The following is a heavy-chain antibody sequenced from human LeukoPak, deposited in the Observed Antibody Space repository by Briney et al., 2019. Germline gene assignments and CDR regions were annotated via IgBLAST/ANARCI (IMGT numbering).Heavy chain of an antibody. CDR3: ASGRQLGY. CDR1: GFTFSNYW. J-gene: IGHJ4*02. CDR2: IKEDGSEK. D-gene: IGHD6-13*01. Sequence: GGSLSLSCAASGFTFSNYWMSWVRQAPGKGLEWVANIKEDGSEKYYVDSVKGRFTISRDNARNSLYLQMNSLRVEDTAVYYYASGRQLGYWGQGTLVTVSS. V-gene: IGHV3-7*03.